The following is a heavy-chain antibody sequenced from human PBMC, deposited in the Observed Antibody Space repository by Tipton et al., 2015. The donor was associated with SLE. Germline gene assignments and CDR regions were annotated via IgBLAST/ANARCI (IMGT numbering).Heavy chain of an antibody. V-gene: IGHV5-51*01. D-gene: IGHD6-19*01. J-gene: IGHJ4*02. Sequence: PSFQGQVTISVDKSISTAYLQWSSLKASDTAIYYCARQDDGGWSLFFFDFWGQGTLVTVPS. CDR3: ARQDDGGWSLFFFDF.